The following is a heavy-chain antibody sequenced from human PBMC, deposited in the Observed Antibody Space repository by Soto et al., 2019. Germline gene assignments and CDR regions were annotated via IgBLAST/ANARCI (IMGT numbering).Heavy chain of an antibody. CDR1: GFTFSSYG. V-gene: IGHV3-30*18. D-gene: IGHD2-15*01. Sequence: QVQLVESGGGVVQPGRSLRLSCAASGFTFSSYGMHWVRQAPGKGLEWVAVISYDGSNKYYADSVKGRFTISRDNSKNTLYLQMNSLRAEDTAVYYCAKAQGYCSGGSGSYYYYGMDVWGQGTTVTVSS. CDR2: ISYDGSNK. CDR3: AKAQGYCSGGSGSYYYYGMDV. J-gene: IGHJ6*02.